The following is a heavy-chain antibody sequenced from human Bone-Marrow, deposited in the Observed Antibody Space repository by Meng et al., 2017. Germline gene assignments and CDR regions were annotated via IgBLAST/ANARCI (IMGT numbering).Heavy chain of an antibody. D-gene: IGHD6-13*01. V-gene: IGHV3-15*04. CDR2: IERKSNGGTA. CDR1: GFRLTDAW. Sequence: GESLKISCVASGFRLTDAWMSGVRQAPGKGLEWVGRIERKSNGGTAEYAAPVKGRFTISRDDSKNTLYLQMNSLITEDTAVYFCATGAAAADHWGQGSLVTVSS. CDR3: ATGAAAADH. J-gene: IGHJ4*02.